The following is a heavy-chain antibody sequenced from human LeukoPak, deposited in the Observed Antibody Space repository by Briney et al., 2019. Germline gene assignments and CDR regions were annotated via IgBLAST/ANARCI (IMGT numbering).Heavy chain of an antibody. CDR3: ARDIPLWFGEPMRGTGDY. CDR2: ISSSSSYI. V-gene: IGHV3-21*01. CDR1: GFTFSSYG. J-gene: IGHJ4*02. D-gene: IGHD3-10*01. Sequence: GGSLRLSCAASGFTFSSYGMNWVRQAPGKGLEWVSSISSSSSYIYYADSVKGRFTISRDNAKNSLYLQMNSLRAEDTAVYYCARDIPLWFGEPMRGTGDYWGQGTLVTVSS.